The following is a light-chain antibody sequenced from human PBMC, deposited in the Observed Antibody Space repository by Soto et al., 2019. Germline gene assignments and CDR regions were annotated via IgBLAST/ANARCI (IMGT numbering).Light chain of an antibody. CDR1: QSVNNN. Sequence: EIVMTQSPATLSVSPGERATLSCRASQSVNNNLAWYQQKPGQAPRLLIHGASTRATGSPARFSGSGSGTEFTLTISNLQSEDFAVYHCQQYDKWPRTFGQGTKVDIK. J-gene: IGKJ1*01. V-gene: IGKV3-15*01. CDR2: GAS. CDR3: QQYDKWPRT.